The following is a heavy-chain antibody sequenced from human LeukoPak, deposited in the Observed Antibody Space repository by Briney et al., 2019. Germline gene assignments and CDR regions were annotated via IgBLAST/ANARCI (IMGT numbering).Heavy chain of an antibody. D-gene: IGHD3-10*01. CDR3: ARHIGSGSYYNVNPSKDGMDV. CDR1: GYSFTSYW. CDR2: IYPGDSDT. J-gene: IGHJ6*02. V-gene: IGHV5-51*01. Sequence: GESLKISCKGSGYSFTSYWIGWVRQMPGKGLEWMGIIYPGDSDTRYSPSFQGQVTISADKSISTAYLQWSSLKASDTAMYYCARHIGSGSYYNVNPSKDGMDVWGQGTTVTVSS.